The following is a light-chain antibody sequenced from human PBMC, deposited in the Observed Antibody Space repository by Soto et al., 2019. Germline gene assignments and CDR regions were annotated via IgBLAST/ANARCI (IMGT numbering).Light chain of an antibody. Sequence: QSALTQPASVSGSPGQSITMSCSGTSEDVGGYNYVSWYQHHPGKAPKLLIYEVTNRPSGLSDRFSGSKSGNTASLTISGLQAEYEADYYCSSYTSSNTLVFGTGTKLTVL. V-gene: IGLV2-14*01. CDR3: SSYTSSNTLV. CDR2: EVT. J-gene: IGLJ1*01. CDR1: SEDVGGYNY.